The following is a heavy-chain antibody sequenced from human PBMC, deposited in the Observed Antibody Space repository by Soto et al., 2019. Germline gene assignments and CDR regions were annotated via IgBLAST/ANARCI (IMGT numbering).Heavy chain of an antibody. CDR1: GYTFTSYD. CDR3: ATEASGIAAAGHHYHLAV. Sequence: ASVKVSCKASGYTFTSYDINWVRQATGQGLEWMGWMNPNSGNTGYAQKFQGRVTMTENTSTNTAYMELSSLRSEDTAVYYCATEASGIAAAGHHYHLAVWGKGTTVTVSS. J-gene: IGHJ6*03. D-gene: IGHD6-25*01. CDR2: MNPNSGNT. V-gene: IGHV1-8*01.